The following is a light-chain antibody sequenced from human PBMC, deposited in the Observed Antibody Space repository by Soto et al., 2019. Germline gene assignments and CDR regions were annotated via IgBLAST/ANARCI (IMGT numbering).Light chain of an antibody. J-gene: IGKJ1*01. Sequence: DIQMTQSPSTQSASVGDRVTITCRASQSIGSRLAWYQQKPGKAPKLLIYDASSLEGGVPSRFSGNTYGTEFTLTISSLQPGDFETYYCLQYSSYWTFGQGTKVEIK. CDR1: QSIGSR. CDR2: DAS. V-gene: IGKV1-5*01. CDR3: LQYSSYWT.